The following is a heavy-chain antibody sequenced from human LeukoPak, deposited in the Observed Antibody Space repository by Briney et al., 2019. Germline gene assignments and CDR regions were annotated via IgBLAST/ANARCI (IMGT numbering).Heavy chain of an antibody. CDR3: ARVSGYDWESFYDY. V-gene: IGHV4-39*07. Sequence: SETLSLTCTVSGGSISSSSYYWGWIRQPPGKGLEWIGEIYHSGSTNYKPSLRSRVTISVDKSENQFSLNLSSVTAADTAVYYCARVSGYDWESFYDYWGQGTLVTVSS. CDR1: GGSISSSSYY. CDR2: IYHSGST. D-gene: IGHD5-12*01. J-gene: IGHJ4*02.